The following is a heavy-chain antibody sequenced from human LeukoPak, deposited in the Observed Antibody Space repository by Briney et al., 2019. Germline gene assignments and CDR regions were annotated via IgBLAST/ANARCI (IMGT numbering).Heavy chain of an antibody. J-gene: IGHJ4*02. V-gene: IGHV3-53*04. CDR2: IYSGGST. CDR3: AMPYFDY. Sequence: PGGSLRLSCAASGFTVSDNYMTWVRQAPGKGLEWVSIIYSGGSTYYADSVKGRFTISIHNSNNTLYLQMNSLRAEDTAVYYCAMPYFDYWGQGTLVTVSS. CDR1: GFTVSDNY.